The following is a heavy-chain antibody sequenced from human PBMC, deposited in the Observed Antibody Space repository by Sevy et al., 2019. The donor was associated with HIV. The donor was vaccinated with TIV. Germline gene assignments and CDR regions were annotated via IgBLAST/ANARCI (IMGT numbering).Heavy chain of an antibody. CDR2: ISYDGSDK. V-gene: IGHV3-30-3*01. J-gene: IGHJ6*02. CDR3: ARPRANYVDHYFFYAMDV. D-gene: IGHD4-17*01. Sequence: GGSLRLSCAASGFALSNYYAMHWVRQAPGKGLEWVALISYDGSDKYYADSVKGRFTISRDNFKNTLYLQMNSLTTEDTAVYYCARPRANYVDHYFFYAMDVWGQGTTVT. CDR1: GFALSNYYA.